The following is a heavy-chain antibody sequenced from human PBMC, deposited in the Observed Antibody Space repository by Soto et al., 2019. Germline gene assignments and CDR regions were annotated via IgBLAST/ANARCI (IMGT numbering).Heavy chain of an antibody. J-gene: IGHJ5*02. V-gene: IGHV4-39*01. D-gene: IGHD3-3*02. CDR1: GGSISSSSYY. CDR3: ASPKIAFYNWFDP. Sequence: SETLSLTCTVSGGSISSSSYYWGWIRQPPGKGLEWIGSIYYSGSTYYNPSLKSRVTISVDTSKNQFSLKLSSVTAADTAVYYCASPKIAFYNWFDPWAQGTLVTVSS. CDR2: IYYSGST.